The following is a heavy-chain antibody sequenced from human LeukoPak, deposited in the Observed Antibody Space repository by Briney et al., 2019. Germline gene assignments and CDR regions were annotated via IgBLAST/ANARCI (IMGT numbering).Heavy chain of an antibody. J-gene: IGHJ2*01. V-gene: IGHV4-34*01. CDR3: ARTMFGGETSCSFDL. CDR1: GGSFSGYY. D-gene: IGHD3-10*02. CDR2: INHSGST. Sequence: SETLSLTCAVYGGSFSGYYWSWIRQPPGKGLEWIGEINHSGSTNYNPSLKSRVTISVDTSKNQFSLKLSSVTAADTAVYYCARTMFGGETSCSFDLGARGTLVTVSS.